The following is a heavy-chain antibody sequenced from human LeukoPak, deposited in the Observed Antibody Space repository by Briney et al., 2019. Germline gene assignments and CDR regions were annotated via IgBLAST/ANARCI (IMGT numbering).Heavy chain of an antibody. V-gene: IGHV3-23*01. CDR2: ISGSGGST. CDR3: AKAGVRDAFDI. CDR1: GFSFSSYA. J-gene: IGHJ3*02. D-gene: IGHD2-8*01. Sequence: GGSLRLSCAASGFSFSSYAMSWVRKAPGKGLEWVSAISGSGGSTYYADSVKGRFTISIDNSKNTLYLQMNSLRAKDTAVYYCAKAGVRDAFDIWGQGTMVTLSS.